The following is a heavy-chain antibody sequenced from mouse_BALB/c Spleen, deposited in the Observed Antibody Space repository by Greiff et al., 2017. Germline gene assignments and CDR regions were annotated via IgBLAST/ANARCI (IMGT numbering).Heavy chain of an antibody. CDR1: GYTFTSYY. CDR3: AGAFAY. Sequence: QVQLQQSGPELVKPGASVKMSCKASGYTFTSYYIHWVKQRPGQGLEWIGWIYPGDGSTKYNEKFKGKTTLTADKSSSTAYMLLSSLTSEDSAIYFCAGAFAYWGQGTLVTVSA. V-gene: IGHV1S56*01. CDR2: IYPGDGST. J-gene: IGHJ3*01.